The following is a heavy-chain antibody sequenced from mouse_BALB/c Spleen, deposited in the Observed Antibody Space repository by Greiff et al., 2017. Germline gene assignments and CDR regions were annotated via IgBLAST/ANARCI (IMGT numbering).Heavy chain of an antibody. D-gene: IGHD2-2*01. V-gene: IGHV1S41*01. CDR3: AREGRIYYGYDEIAY. Sequence: DLVKPGASVKLSCKASGYTFTSYWINCIKQRPGQGLEWIGRIAPGSGSTYYNEMFKGKATLTVDTSSSTAYIQLSSLSSEDSAVYFCAREGRIYYGYDEIAYWGQGTLVTVSA. CDR1: GYTFTSYW. CDR2: IAPGSGST. J-gene: IGHJ3*01.